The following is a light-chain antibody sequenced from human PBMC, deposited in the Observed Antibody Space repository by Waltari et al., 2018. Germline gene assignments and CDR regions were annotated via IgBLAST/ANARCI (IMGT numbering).Light chain of an antibody. V-gene: IGKV4-1*01. CDR1: QSVLYSSNNKNY. Sequence: DIVMTQSPDSLAVSLGERATINCKSSQSVLYSSNNKNYLAWYQQKPGQPPKLLISWASTRESGVPDRFSGGGSGTNFTLTISSLQAEDVAVYYCQQYFSTRRTFGQGTRLEIK. J-gene: IGKJ5*01. CDR2: WAS. CDR3: QQYFSTRRT.